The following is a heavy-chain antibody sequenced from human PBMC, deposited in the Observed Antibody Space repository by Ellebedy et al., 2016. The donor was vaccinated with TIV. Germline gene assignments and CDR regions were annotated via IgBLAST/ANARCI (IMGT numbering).Heavy chain of an antibody. CDR2: IRSKAYGGTT. J-gene: IGHJ3*02. CDR3: TRDPAGSQYAFDI. Sequence: GGSLRLSXTASGFTFGDYAMSWFRQAPGKGLEWVGFIRSKAYGGTTEYAASVKGRFTFSRDDSKSIAYLQMNSLKTEDTAVYYCTRDPAGSQYAFDIWGQGTMVTVSS. CDR1: GFTFGDYA. V-gene: IGHV3-49*03. D-gene: IGHD6-25*01.